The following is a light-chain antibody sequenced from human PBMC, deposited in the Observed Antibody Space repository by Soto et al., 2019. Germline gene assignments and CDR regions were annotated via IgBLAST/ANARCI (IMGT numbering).Light chain of an antibody. CDR1: NIGSKN. CDR2: RDS. V-gene: IGLV3-9*01. Sequence: SYELTQPLSVSVALGQTARITCGGNNIGSKNVHWYQQKPGQAPVLVIYRDSNRPSGIPERFSGSNSGNTATLTISRAQAGDEADYYCQVWDSSIVVFGGGNQLTVL. J-gene: IGLJ2*01. CDR3: QVWDSSIVV.